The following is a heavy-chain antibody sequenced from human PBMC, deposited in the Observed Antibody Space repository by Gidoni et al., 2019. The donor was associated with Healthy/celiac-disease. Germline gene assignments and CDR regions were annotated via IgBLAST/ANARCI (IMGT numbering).Heavy chain of an antibody. Sequence: QVQLVQSGAEVKKPGASVKVSCTASGYTFPSYGISWVRQAHGQGLEWMGWISAYNGNTNYAQKLQGRVTMTTDTSTSTAYMELRSLRSDDTAVYYWARYSGSDADYGMDVWGQGTTVTVSS. J-gene: IGHJ6*02. CDR1: GYTFPSYG. D-gene: IGHD1-26*01. V-gene: IGHV1-18*01. CDR3: ARYSGSDADYGMDV. CDR2: ISAYNGNT.